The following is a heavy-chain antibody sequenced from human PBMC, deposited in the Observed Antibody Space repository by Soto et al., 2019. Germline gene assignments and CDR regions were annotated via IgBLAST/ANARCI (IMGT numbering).Heavy chain of an antibody. Sequence: QVQLQVSGPGLVRPSQTLSVTCVISGDSVSNTSVAWNWMRQSPSRGLDWLGRTYFRSKWFNDYAVSVQNRMTIIPDTSRNQFSLQLNSVTPDDTAVYYCVRDRGTYIEGFDYWGQGILVTVSS. J-gene: IGHJ4*02. CDR3: VRDRGTYIEGFDY. CDR1: GDSVSNTSVA. D-gene: IGHD3-10*01. CDR2: TYFRSKWFN. V-gene: IGHV6-1*01.